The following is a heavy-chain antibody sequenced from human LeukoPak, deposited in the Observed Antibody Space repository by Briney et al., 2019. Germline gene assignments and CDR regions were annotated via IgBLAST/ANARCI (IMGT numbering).Heavy chain of an antibody. J-gene: IGHJ4*02. CDR3: AKLDFDYVWRGRDF. D-gene: IGHD3-16*01. Sequence: GRSXRLSCAVSGFTFSSYGMHWVRQTPGKGLEWVSVISPDGTNKYYADSVRGRFNISRDNSKKMLYLQMDSLRVEHTAVYYCAKLDFDYVWRGRDFWGQGTLVTVSS. CDR1: GFTFSSYG. V-gene: IGHV3-30*18. CDR2: ISPDGTNK.